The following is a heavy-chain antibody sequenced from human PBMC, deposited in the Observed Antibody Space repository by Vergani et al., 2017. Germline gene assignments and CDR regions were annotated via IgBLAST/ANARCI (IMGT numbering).Heavy chain of an antibody. V-gene: IGHV4-61*02. J-gene: IGHJ6*02. CDR3: GRGAYNWNSEVGLSLQAYGMDV. D-gene: IGHD1-7*01. Sequence: QVQLQESGPGLVKPSQTLSLTCTVSGGSISSGSYYWSWIRQPAGKGLEWIGRIYTSGSTNYNPSLKSRVTMSVDTSKNQFSLKLSSVTAADTAVYYCGRGAYNWNSEVGLSLQAYGMDVWGQGTTVTVSS. CDR2: IYTSGST. CDR1: GGSISSGSYY.